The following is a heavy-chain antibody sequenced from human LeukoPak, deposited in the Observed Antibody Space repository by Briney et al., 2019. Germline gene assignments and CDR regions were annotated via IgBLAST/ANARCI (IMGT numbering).Heavy chain of an antibody. CDR3: ARFMGRGAWLRPNHFDY. J-gene: IGHJ4*02. D-gene: IGHD5-12*01. CDR2: ISAYNGNT. CDR1: GYTFTSYG. Sequence: ASVKVSCKASGYTFTSYGISWVRQAPGQGLEWMGWISAYNGNTNYAQKLQGRVTMTTDTSTSTAYMELRSLRSDDTAVYYCARFMGRGAWLRPNHFDYWGQGTLVTVSS. V-gene: IGHV1-18*01.